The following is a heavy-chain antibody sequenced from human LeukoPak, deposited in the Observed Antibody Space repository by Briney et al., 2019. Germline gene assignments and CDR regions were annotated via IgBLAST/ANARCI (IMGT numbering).Heavy chain of an antibody. V-gene: IGHV1-69*13. D-gene: IGHD2-2*02. Sequence: SVKVSCKASGYIFTSFGISWVRQAPGQGLEWMGGIIPIFGTANYAQKFQGRVTITADESTGTAYMELSSLKSEDTAVYYCARDRPGRYCSSISCYSASPFDPWGQGTLVTVSS. J-gene: IGHJ5*02. CDR1: GYIFTSFG. CDR2: IIPIFGTA. CDR3: ARDRPGRYCSSISCYSASPFDP.